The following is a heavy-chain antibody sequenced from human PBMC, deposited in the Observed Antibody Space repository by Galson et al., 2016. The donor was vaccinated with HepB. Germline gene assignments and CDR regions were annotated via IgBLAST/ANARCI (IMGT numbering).Heavy chain of an antibody. CDR2: IRTHGGTT. CDR3: AKNDILTGYSAFDY. Sequence: SLRLSCAASGFIFSNYEMHWVRQAPGRRLESVAGIRTHGGTTFYADSVKGRFTISRDNSKNTLYLKMNSLRAEDTAVYYCAKNDILTGYSAFDYWGQGTLVTVSS. V-gene: IGHV3-64*04. CDR1: GFIFSNYE. D-gene: IGHD3-9*01. J-gene: IGHJ4*02.